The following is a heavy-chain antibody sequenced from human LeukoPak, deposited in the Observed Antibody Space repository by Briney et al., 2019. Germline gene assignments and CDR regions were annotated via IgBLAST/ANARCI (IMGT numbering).Heavy chain of an antibody. CDR2: IYYSGST. Sequence: PSETLSLTCTVSGGSISNSSYYWGWIRQPPGKGLEWIGSIYYSGSTYYNPSPKSRVTISVDTSKNQFSLKLSSVTAADTAVYYCARAITMVRGVIITGFDYWGQGTLVTVSS. D-gene: IGHD3-10*01. CDR1: GGSISNSSYY. CDR3: ARAITMVRGVIITGFDY. J-gene: IGHJ4*02. V-gene: IGHV4-39*01.